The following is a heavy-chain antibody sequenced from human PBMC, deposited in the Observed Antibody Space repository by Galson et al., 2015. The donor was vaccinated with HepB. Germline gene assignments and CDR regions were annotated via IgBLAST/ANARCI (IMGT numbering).Heavy chain of an antibody. CDR3: TTTVRPEDFIDY. Sequence: SLRLSCAASGFTFTDAWASWVRQAPGKGLEWVGRIKSKTFGGTVDYATPVKGRFTISRDDSKNTLSLLMNSLKTEDTAVYYCTTTVRPEDFIDYWGQGTLVTVSS. D-gene: IGHD1-14*01. CDR2: IKSKTFGGTV. V-gene: IGHV3-15*01. CDR1: GFTFTDAW. J-gene: IGHJ4*02.